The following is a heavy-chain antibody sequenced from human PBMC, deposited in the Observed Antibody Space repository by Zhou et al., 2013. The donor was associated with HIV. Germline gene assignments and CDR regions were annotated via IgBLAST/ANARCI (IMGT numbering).Heavy chain of an antibody. V-gene: IGHV1-69*05. CDR3: ATPRGGYYDSSGYSFDY. CDR1: GGTFSSYA. Sequence: QVQLVQSGAEVKKPGSSVKVSCKVSGGTFSSYAINWVRQAPGQGLEWMGGIIPIFGTANYAQKFQGRVTITTDESTSTAYMELSSPRSEDTAVYYCATPRGGYYDSSGYSFDYWGQGTLVTVSS. J-gene: IGHJ4*02. D-gene: IGHD3-22*01. CDR2: IIPIFGTA.